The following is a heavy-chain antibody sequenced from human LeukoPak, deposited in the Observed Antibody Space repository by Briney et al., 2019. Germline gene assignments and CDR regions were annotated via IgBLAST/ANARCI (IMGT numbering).Heavy chain of an antibody. CDR1: GFTVSSNY. V-gene: IGHV3-53*01. J-gene: IGHJ5*02. D-gene: IGHD3-10*01. Sequence: GGSLRLSCAASGFTVSSNYMSWVRQAPGKGLEWVSVIYSGGSTYYADSVKGRFTISRDNSKNTLYLQMNSLRAEDTAVYYCARSRGPNWFDPWGQGTLVTVSS. CDR2: IYSGGST. CDR3: ARSRGPNWFDP.